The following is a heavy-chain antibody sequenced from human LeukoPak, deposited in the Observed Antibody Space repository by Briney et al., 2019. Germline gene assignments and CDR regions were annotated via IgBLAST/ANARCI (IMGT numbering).Heavy chain of an antibody. CDR3: AIFFVGYCSYSNCYDHQH. Sequence: PGGSLRLSCAASGFTVSSNYMSWVRQAPGKGLEWVSGISGSGGSTYYADSVKGQFTISRDNSKSTLYLQVNSLRAEDTAVYYCAIFFVGYCSYSNCYDHQHWGQGTLVTVSS. J-gene: IGHJ1*01. D-gene: IGHD2-2*01. CDR2: ISGSGGST. V-gene: IGHV3-23*01. CDR1: GFTVSSNY.